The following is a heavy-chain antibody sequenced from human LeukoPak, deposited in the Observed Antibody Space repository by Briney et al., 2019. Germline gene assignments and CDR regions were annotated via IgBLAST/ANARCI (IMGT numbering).Heavy chain of an antibody. CDR1: GGSISSYY. D-gene: IGHD2-15*01. Sequence: SETLSLTCTVSGGSISSYYWSWIRQPPGKGLEWIGYIYYSGSTNYNPSLKSRVTISVDTSKNQFSLKLSSVTAADTAVYYCARDAAEFSLDYWGQGTLVTVSS. V-gene: IGHV4-59*01. J-gene: IGHJ4*02. CDR2: IYYSGST. CDR3: ARDAAEFSLDY.